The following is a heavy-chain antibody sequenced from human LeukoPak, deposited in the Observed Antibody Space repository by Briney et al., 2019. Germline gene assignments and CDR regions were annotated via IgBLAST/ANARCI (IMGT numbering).Heavy chain of an antibody. D-gene: IGHD3-3*02. CDR3: ARDAPRTSRNRHYYYYYGMDV. CDR1: GFTFSSYA. CDR2: ISDNGGST. J-gene: IGHJ6*02. V-gene: IGHV3-23*01. Sequence: PGGSLRLSCAASGFTFSSYAMGWVRQAPGKGLEWVSTISDNGGSTYYADSVTGRFTISRDNSKNTLYLQMNSLRAEDTAVYYCARDAPRTSRNRHYYYYYGMDVWGQGTTVTVSS.